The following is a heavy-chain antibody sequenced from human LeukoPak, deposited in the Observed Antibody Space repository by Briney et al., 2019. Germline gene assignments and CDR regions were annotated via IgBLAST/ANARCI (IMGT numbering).Heavy chain of an antibody. CDR1: GFTFGDYA. V-gene: IGHV3-9*01. Sequence: GGSLRLSCAASGFTFGDYAMHWVRQAPGKGLEWVSGISWNSGSIGYADSVKGRFTISRDNAKNSLYLQMNSLRAEDTALYYCAKVSGRSLSYNWFDPWGQGTLVTVSS. CDR3: AKVSGRSLSYNWFDP. J-gene: IGHJ5*02. CDR2: ISWNSGSI. D-gene: IGHD6-13*01.